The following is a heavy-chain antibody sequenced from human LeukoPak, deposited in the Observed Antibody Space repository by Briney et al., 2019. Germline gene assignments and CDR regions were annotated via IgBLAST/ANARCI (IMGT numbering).Heavy chain of an antibody. Sequence: GGSLRLSCAASGFTFSSYWMSWVRQAPGKGLEWVANIKQDGSEKYYVDSVKGRFSISRDNAKNSLYLQMNSLRAEDTAVYYCARVRATAMDVFDYWGQGTLVTVSS. J-gene: IGHJ4*02. CDR2: IKQDGSEK. V-gene: IGHV3-7*01. CDR3: ARVRATAMDVFDY. CDR1: GFTFSSYW. D-gene: IGHD5-18*01.